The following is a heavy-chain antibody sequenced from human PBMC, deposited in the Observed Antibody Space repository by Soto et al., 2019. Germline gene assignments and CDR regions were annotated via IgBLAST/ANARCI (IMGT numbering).Heavy chain of an antibody. J-gene: IGHJ4*02. V-gene: IGHV1-3*01. D-gene: IGHD6-13*01. Sequence: GASVKVSCKASGYTFTSYAMHWVRQAPGQRLEWMAWINAGNGNTKYSQKFQGRVTITRDTSASTAYMELSSLRSEDTAVYYCARAPSWYNFDYLGQGTLVTVSS. CDR1: GYTFTSYA. CDR3: ARAPSWYNFDY. CDR2: INAGNGNT.